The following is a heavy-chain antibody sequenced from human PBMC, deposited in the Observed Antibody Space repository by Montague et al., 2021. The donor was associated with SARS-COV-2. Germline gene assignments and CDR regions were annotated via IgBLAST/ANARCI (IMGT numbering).Heavy chain of an antibody. CDR3: ARKTSRGLTIFGVVTASYCFDY. CDR2: IYYSGST. CDR1: GGSISSSSYF. Sequence: SETRSLTCTVSGGSISSSSYFWGWIRQPPGKGLEWIGSIYYSGSTYYXXXLKSRVTISVDTSKNQFSLKLSSVTAADTAVFYCARKTSRGLTIFGVVTASYCFDYWGQGTLVTVSS. V-gene: IGHV4-39*01. J-gene: IGHJ4*02. D-gene: IGHD3-3*01.